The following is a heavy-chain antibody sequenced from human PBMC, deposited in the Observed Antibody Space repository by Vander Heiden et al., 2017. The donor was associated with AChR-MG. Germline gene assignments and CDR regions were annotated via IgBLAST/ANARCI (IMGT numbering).Heavy chain of an antibody. Sequence: EVQLVESGGGLVKPGASLRLSCASSGFTFSSYSMNWVSQAPGKGLEWVSSISSSSSYIYYADAVKGRFTISRDNAKNSMYLQLKRMRPEDTAVYYSASSRDGYINAFDIWGQGTMVTVSS. CDR1: GFTFSSYS. CDR3: ASSRDGYINAFDI. CDR2: ISSSSSYI. D-gene: IGHD5-12*01. J-gene: IGHJ3*02. V-gene: IGHV3-21*01.